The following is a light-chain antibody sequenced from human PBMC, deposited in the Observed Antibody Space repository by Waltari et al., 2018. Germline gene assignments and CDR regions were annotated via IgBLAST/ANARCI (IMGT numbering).Light chain of an antibody. CDR3: SSYTSSSTPVV. V-gene: IGLV2-14*03. J-gene: IGLJ2*01. Sequence: QSALTQPAPVSGSPGQSITISCTGTTSDVGGYNYVSWSQQHPGKAPKLMIYDVSNRPSGVSNRFSGSKSGNTASLTISGLQAEDEADYYCSSYTSSSTPVVFGGGTKLTVL. CDR1: TSDVGGYNY. CDR2: DVS.